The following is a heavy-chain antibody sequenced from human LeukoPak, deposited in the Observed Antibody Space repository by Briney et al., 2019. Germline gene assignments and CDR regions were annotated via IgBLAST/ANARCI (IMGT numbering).Heavy chain of an antibody. J-gene: IGHJ6*02. CDR1: RFTFTAAW. CDR3: ATTTGPRGPYSSGWYDNYYGMDV. Sequence: GSLRLSCAVSRFTFTAAWMSWIRQPPGKGLEWIGEINHSGSTNYNPSLKSRVTISVDTSKNQFSLKLSSVTAADTAVYYCATTTGPRGPYSSGWYDNYYGMDVWGQGTTVTVSS. D-gene: IGHD6-19*01. CDR2: INHSGST. V-gene: IGHV4-34*08.